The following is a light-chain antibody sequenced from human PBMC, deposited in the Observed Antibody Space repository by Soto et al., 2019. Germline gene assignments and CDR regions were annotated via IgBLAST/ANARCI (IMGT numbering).Light chain of an antibody. J-gene: IGKJ4*01. CDR1: QSISSW. CDR3: QQYNSYPLT. Sequence: DIPMTQSPSTLSASVGDRVTITCRASQSISSWLAWNQQKPGKAPKLLIYKASSLESGVPSRFSGSGSGTEFTLTISSLQPDDFATYYCQQYNSYPLTFGGGTKVEIK. CDR2: KAS. V-gene: IGKV1-5*03.